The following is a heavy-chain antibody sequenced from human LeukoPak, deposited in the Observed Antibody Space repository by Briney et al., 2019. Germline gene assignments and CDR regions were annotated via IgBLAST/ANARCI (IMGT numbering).Heavy chain of an antibody. CDR3: ARDNWGSSYYYSGLDV. Sequence: GASVRVSCKASGYTFTTHGITWVRQAPGQGLEWMGWINSYNGNTSYAQKLQGRVPITTDTSTSPAFMELRSLRPDDTAVYYSARDNWGSSYYYSGLDVWGQGTTVTVS. D-gene: IGHD7-27*01. CDR1: GYTFTTHG. CDR2: INSYNGNT. J-gene: IGHJ6*02. V-gene: IGHV1-18*01.